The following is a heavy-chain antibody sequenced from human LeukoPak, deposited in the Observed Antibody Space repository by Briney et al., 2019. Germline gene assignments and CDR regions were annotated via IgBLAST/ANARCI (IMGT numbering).Heavy chain of an antibody. J-gene: IGHJ6*02. D-gene: IGHD6-13*01. Sequence: PSETLSLTCTVSGGSISSGGYYWSWIRQHPGKGLEWIGYIYYSGSTYYNPSLKSRVTISVDTSKNQFSLKLSSVTAADTAVYYCARDQYSSSWYGMDVWGQGTTVTVSS. V-gene: IGHV4-31*03. CDR3: ARDQYSSSWYGMDV. CDR1: GGSISSGGYY. CDR2: IYYSGST.